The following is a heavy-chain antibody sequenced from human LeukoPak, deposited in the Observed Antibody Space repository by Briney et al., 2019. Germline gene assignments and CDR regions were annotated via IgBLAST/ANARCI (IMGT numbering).Heavy chain of an antibody. CDR2: IIPIFGTA. D-gene: IGHD2-21*02. CDR3: ARDPCGGDCLYGY. V-gene: IGHV1-69*05. Sequence: GASVKVSCKASGGTFSSYAISWVRQAPGQGLEWMGGIIPIFGTANYAQKLQGRVTITTDESTSTAYMELSSLRSEDTAVYYCARDPCGGDCLYGYWGQGTLVTASS. CDR1: GGTFSSYA. J-gene: IGHJ4*02.